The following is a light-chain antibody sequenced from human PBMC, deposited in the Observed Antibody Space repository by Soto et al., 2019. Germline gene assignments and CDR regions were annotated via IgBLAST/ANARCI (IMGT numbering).Light chain of an antibody. Sequence: DIVMTQSPGTLSLSPGERATLSCWASRSISSSYLAWYQQKPGQAPRLLIYGASNRATGIPDRFSGSGSGKDFTLTISRLEPEDFAVYYCQQYGSSLMYTFGQGTKLEIK. J-gene: IGKJ2*01. CDR1: RSISSSY. CDR2: GAS. V-gene: IGKV3-20*01. CDR3: QQYGSSLMYT.